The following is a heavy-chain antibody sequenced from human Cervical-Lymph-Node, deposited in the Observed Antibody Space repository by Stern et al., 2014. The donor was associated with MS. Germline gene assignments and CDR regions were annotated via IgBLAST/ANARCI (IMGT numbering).Heavy chain of an antibody. D-gene: IGHD3-10*01. CDR2: IIPIFATT. V-gene: IGHV1-69*01. Sequence: QVQLVQSGAEVKKPGSSVKVSCNVSGGTFSSYTLNWVRQAPGQGLEWMGGIIPIFATTNYPQRFQGKVTITADGSTSTTYLEVSSLTSEDTAVYYCATDRGVKWGPGTLVTVSS. CDR3: ATDRGVK. J-gene: IGHJ4*02. CDR1: GGTFSSYT.